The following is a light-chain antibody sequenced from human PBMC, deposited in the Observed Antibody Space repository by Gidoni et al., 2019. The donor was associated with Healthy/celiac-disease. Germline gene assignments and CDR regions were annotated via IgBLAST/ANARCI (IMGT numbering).Light chain of an antibody. J-gene: IGKJ3*01. Sequence: AIQFPQSPSSLAASVGDRVTLICRASPGSSSALAWYQQKPGKAPKLLIYAASSLESGVPSWFGGSGSGTDFTLTISSLQPEDFATYYCQQFNSYPGFXPXTKVDIK. CDR2: AAS. CDR1: PGSSSA. CDR3: QQFNSYPG. V-gene: IGKV1-13*02.